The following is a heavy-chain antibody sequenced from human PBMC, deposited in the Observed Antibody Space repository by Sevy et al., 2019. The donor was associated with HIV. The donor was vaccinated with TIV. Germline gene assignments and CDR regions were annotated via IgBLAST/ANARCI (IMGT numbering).Heavy chain of an antibody. CDR3: AREHREYYYATTDYSTLAIFFDY. Sequence: ASVKVSCKASGYTFTNYAMHWVRQAPGQRLEWMGWINTGNDKTEYSQKFQGRVTIARDTSASTAYMELSSLRSEDMALYYCAREHREYYYATTDYSTLAIFFDYWGQGTLVTVSS. D-gene: IGHD3-10*01. CDR1: GYTFTNYA. V-gene: IGHV1-3*04. CDR2: INTGNDKT. J-gene: IGHJ4*02.